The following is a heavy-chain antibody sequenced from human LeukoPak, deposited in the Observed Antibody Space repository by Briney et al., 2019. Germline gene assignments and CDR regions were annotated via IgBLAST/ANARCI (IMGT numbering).Heavy chain of an antibody. CDR1: GYTLTELS. V-gene: IGHV1-24*01. CDR2: FDPEDGET. Sequence: ASVKVSCKVSGYTLTELSMHWVRQAPGKGLEWMGGFDPEDGETIYAQKFQGKVTMTEDTSTDTAYMELSRLRSEDTAVYYCATAVTFAPVYYFDYWGQGTLVTVSS. D-gene: IGHD4-23*01. J-gene: IGHJ4*02. CDR3: ATAVTFAPVYYFDY.